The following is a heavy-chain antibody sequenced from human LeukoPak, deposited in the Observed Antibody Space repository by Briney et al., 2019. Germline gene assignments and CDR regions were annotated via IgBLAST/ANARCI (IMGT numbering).Heavy chain of an antibody. CDR3: ARVVAATGSSWYDY. CDR2: ISSSSSYI. D-gene: IGHD6-13*01. J-gene: IGHJ4*02. CDR1: GFTFSSYS. V-gene: IGHV3-21*01. Sequence: PGGSLRLSCAASGFTFSSYSMNWVRQAPGKGLEWVSSISSSSSYIYYADSVKGRFTISRDNAKNSLYLQMNSLRAEDTAVYYCARVVAATGSSWYDYWGQGTLVTVSS.